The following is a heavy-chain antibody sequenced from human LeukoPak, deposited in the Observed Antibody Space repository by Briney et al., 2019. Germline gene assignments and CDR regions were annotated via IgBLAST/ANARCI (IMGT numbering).Heavy chain of an antibody. J-gene: IGHJ4*02. CDR2: IYDSGNT. CDR3: AREITMVRGVTMGYFDY. D-gene: IGHD3-10*01. V-gene: IGHV4-4*07. Sequence: SETLSLTCTVSGGSISSYYWSWIRQPAGKGLEWIGRIYDSGNTDYNPSLQSRVTISVDTSKNQFSLKLSSVTAADTAVYYCAREITMVRGVTMGYFDYWGQGTLVTVSS. CDR1: GGSISSYY.